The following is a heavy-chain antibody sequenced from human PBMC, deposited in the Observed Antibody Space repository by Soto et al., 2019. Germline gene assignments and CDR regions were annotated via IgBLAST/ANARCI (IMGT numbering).Heavy chain of an antibody. D-gene: IGHD3-22*01. CDR1: GGSISSGGYS. V-gene: IGHV4-30-2*01. J-gene: IGHJ4*02. CDR3: ARGLDCSGYYFAHFDY. Sequence: SETLSLTCAVSGGSISSGGYSWSWIRQPPGKGLEWIGYIYHSGSTYYNPSLKSRVTISVDRSKNQFSLKLSSVTAADTAVYYCARGLDCSGYYFAHFDYWGQGTLVTVPS. CDR2: IYHSGST.